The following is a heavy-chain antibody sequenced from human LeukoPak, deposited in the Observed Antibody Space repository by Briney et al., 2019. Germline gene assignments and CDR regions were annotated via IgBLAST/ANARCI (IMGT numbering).Heavy chain of an antibody. Sequence: GGSLRLSCAASGFTFSSFDMNWVRQPTGQGLEWVSTIGTASDTYYPGSVEGRFTLSRDNAKNSLYLQMNSLTAGDTAAYYCARGPPRGKYYYMDVWGKGTTVTVSS. CDR2: IGTASDT. CDR1: GFTFSSFD. V-gene: IGHV3-13*01. CDR3: ARGPPRGKYYYMDV. J-gene: IGHJ6*03. D-gene: IGHD1-1*01.